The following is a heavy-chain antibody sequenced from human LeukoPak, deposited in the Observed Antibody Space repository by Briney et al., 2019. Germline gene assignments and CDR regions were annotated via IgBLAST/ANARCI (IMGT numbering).Heavy chain of an antibody. V-gene: IGHV3-30*02. D-gene: IGHD6-25*01. CDR1: GFTFSGYG. Sequence: GGSLRLSCAASGFTFSGYGMHWVRQAPGKGLEGVAFIRYDGSNKYYADSVKGRFTISRDNSKNTLYLQMNSLRAEDTAVYYCAKFALAAATKNDAFDIWGQGTMVTVSS. CDR2: IRYDGSNK. CDR3: AKFALAAATKNDAFDI. J-gene: IGHJ3*02.